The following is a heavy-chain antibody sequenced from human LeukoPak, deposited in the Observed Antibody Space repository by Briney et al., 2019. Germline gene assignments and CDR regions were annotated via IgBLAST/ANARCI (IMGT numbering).Heavy chain of an antibody. CDR1: GGSFSGYY. CDR2: INHSGST. D-gene: IGHD3-22*01. CDR3: ARAGSGYHFDY. Sequence: SETLSLTCAVSGGSFSGYYWSWVRQPPGKGLEWIGEINHSGSTNYNPSLKSRVTISVDTSKNQFSLKLSSVTAADTAVYYCARAGSGYHFDYWGQGTLVTVSS. J-gene: IGHJ4*02. V-gene: IGHV4-34*01.